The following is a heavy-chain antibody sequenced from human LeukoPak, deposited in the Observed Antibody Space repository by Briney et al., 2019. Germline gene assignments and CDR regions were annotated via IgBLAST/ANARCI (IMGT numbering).Heavy chain of an antibody. CDR2: IYPGDSDT. Sequence: GESLQISCKGSGYSFTSYWIGWVRQMPGKGLEWMGIIYPGDSDTRYSPSFQGQVTISADKSISTAYLQWSSLKASDTAMYYCARRSSSWYDGQYYYGMDVWGQGTTVTVSS. CDR3: ARRSSSWYDGQYYYGMDV. J-gene: IGHJ6*02. V-gene: IGHV5-51*01. D-gene: IGHD6-13*01. CDR1: GYSFTSYW.